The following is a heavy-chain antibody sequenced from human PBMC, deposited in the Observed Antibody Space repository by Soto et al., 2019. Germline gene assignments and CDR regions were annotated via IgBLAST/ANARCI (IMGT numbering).Heavy chain of an antibody. CDR2: IHYSGST. V-gene: IGHV4-59*01. CDR3: ARARYQLLHPYYYGMDV. D-gene: IGHD2-2*01. J-gene: IGHJ6*02. CDR1: GGSISSYY. Sequence: SETLSLTCTVSGGSISSYYWSWIRQSPGKGLEWIGYIHYSGSTKSNPSLKSRVTISVDTSRNQVSLKLSSVTAADSAVYFCARARYQLLHPYYYGMDVWGLGTTVTVSS.